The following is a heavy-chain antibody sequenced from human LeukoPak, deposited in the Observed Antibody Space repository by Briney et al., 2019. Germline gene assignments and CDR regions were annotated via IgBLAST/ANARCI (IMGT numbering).Heavy chain of an antibody. Sequence: GASVKVSCKASGYTFTSYAMNWVRQAPGQGLEWMGWINTNTGNPTYAQGFTGRFVFSLDTSVSTAYLQISSLKAEDTAVYYCARAPPPLLTAMAPGDYWGQGTLVTVSS. V-gene: IGHV7-4-1*02. D-gene: IGHD5-18*01. CDR2: INTNTGNP. CDR1: GYTFTSYA. CDR3: ARAPPPLLTAMAPGDY. J-gene: IGHJ4*02.